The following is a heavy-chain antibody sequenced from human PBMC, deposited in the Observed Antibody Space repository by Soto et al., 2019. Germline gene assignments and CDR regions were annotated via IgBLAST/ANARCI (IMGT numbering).Heavy chain of an antibody. J-gene: IGHJ5*02. CDR2: FSFYGRRDNT. V-gene: IGHV3-23*01. Sequence: EVQLLESGGGLVQPGGSLRLSCVGSGFTFSSYDMTWVRQAPGKGLEWVSSFSFYGRRDNTYYADSVKGRFTISRDNSRNTVYLQMYILRVDDTAVYYCAKALYNDNGRTNDHWGQGTLVTVSS. CDR3: AKALYNDNGRTNDH. D-gene: IGHD1-1*01. CDR1: GFTFSSYD.